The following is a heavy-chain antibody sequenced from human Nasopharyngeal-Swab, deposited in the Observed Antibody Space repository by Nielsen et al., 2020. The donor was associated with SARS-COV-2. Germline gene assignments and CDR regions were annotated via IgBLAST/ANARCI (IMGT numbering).Heavy chain of an antibody. Sequence: WVRQAPGQGLEWMGWISAYNGNTNYAQKLQGRVTMTTDTSTSTAYMELRSLRSDDTAVYYCARAPDSSSWYISIDWFDPWGQGTLVPSPQ. V-gene: IGHV1-18*01. J-gene: IGHJ5*02. D-gene: IGHD6-13*01. CDR2: ISAYNGNT. CDR3: ARAPDSSSWYISIDWFDP.